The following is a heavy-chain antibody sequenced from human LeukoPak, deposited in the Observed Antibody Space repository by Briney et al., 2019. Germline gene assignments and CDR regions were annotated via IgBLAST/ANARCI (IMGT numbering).Heavy chain of an antibody. D-gene: IGHD3-9*01. CDR3: ARGNILSGYCFDF. J-gene: IGHJ4*02. Sequence: SETLSLTCAVYGGSITGYYWSWIRQPPGKGLEWVGEIHYTGATSYNPSLKSRATISIDTSRNQVSLKLSSVTAADTAVYYCARGNILSGYCFDFWGQGALVTVSS. CDR1: GGSITGYY. V-gene: IGHV4-34*01. CDR2: IHYTGAT.